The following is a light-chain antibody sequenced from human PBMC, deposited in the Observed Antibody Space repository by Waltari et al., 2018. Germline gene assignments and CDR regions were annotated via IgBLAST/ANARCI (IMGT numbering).Light chain of an antibody. CDR1: SSDVGGYNY. J-gene: IGLJ3*02. CDR2: DAN. Sequence: QSALPQPASVSGSPGQPITISCPGTSSDVGGYNYVPGYQQHPGKAPKPLIYDANNRPSGVSNRFSGSKSGNTASLTISGLQAEDEADYYCSSYTSSSTWVFGGGTKLTVL. V-gene: IGLV2-14*01. CDR3: SSYTSSSTWV.